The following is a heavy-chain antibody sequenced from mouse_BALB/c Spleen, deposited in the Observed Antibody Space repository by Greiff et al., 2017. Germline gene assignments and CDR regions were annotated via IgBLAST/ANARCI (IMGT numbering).Heavy chain of an antibody. D-gene: IGHD1-1*02. CDR1: GYTFTSYW. Sequence: QVQLQQPGAELVKPGASVKLSCKASGYTFTSYWMHWVKQRPGQGLEWIGEIDPSDSYTNYNQKFKGKATLTVDKSSSTAYMQLSSLTSEDSAVYYCAPLWHYAMDYWGQGTSVTVSS. V-gene: IGHV1-69*02. CDR2: IDPSDSYT. J-gene: IGHJ4*01. CDR3: APLWHYAMDY.